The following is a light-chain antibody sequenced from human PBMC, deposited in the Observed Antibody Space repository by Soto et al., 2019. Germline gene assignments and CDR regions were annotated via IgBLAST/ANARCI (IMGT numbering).Light chain of an antibody. CDR3: LQFDSSLWT. Sequence: EIVLTQSPGTLSLSPGERATLSCRASQSVSSSYLAWYQHKPGQAPRLLIYGASSRATGIPDRFSGSGSGTDCTLTISRLEPEDFAVYYCLQFDSSLWTFGPGTKVEIK. CDR1: QSVSSSY. V-gene: IGKV3-20*01. J-gene: IGKJ1*01. CDR2: GAS.